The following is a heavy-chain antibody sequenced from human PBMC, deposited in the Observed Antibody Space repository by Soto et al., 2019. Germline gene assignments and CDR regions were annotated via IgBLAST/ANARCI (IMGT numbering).Heavy chain of an antibody. CDR2: IYSSGST. Sequence: LSLTCTVSGGSMSRGDSYWSWIRQHPGGGLEWIGYIYSSGSTSYNPSLRSRVAISVDTSDNQFSLNLNSVTAADTAVYYCARISRLHYPGYSDFWGRGILVTVSS. J-gene: IGHJ4*02. CDR3: ARISRLHYPGYSDF. V-gene: IGHV4-31*03. CDR1: GGSMSRGDSY. D-gene: IGHD6-6*01.